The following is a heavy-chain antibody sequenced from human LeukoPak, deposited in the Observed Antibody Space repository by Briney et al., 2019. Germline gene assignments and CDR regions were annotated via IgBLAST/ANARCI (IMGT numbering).Heavy chain of an antibody. J-gene: IGHJ4*02. D-gene: IGHD3-22*01. CDR1: GFTFGSYA. CDR2: ISTSGGTT. Sequence: GGSLRLSCAASGFTFGSYAMSWVRQAPGKGLEWVSGISTSGGTTSYAESVKGRFTVSRDNPRNTLYMEMNSLKDEDTAVYYCAVMHRYYDGSGYWVQWGQGTLVTVSS. CDR3: AVMHRYYDGSGYWVQ. V-gene: IGHV3-23*01.